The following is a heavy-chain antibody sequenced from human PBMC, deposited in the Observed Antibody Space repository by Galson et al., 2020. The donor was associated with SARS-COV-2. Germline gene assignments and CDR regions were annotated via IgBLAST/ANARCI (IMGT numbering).Heavy chain of an antibody. D-gene: IGHD2-8*01. CDR3: ARDSGYCTDGVCYRYWYFDL. CDR2: ISQSVTT. V-gene: IGHV4-4*02. CDR1: GGSISNNDW. J-gene: IGHJ2*01. Sequence: SETLSLTCTVSGGSISNNDWWSWVRQPPGKGLEWIGEISQSVTTHYNPSLKSRLTISGDKSKNQISLKLNSVTAADTAVYYCARDSGYCTDGVCYRYWYFDLWGRGTLVTVSS.